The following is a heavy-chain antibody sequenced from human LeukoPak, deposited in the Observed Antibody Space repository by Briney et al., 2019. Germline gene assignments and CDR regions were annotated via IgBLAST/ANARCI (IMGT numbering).Heavy chain of an antibody. J-gene: IGHJ6*03. V-gene: IGHV4-34*01. D-gene: IGHD6-13*01. Sequence: SETLSLTCTVFGYSINTGYYWSWIRQPPGKGLEWIGEINHSGSTNYNPSLKSRVTISVDTSKNQFSLKLSSVTAADTAVYYCARGRPGQPLRHYYMDVWGKGTTVTVSS. CDR3: ARGRPGQPLRHYYMDV. CDR2: INHSGST. CDR1: GYSINTGYY.